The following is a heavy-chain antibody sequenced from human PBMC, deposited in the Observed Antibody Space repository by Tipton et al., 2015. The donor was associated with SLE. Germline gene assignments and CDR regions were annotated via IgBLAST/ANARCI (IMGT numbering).Heavy chain of an antibody. J-gene: IGHJ4*02. D-gene: IGHD1-7*01. V-gene: IGHV1-18*01. Sequence: QLVQSGAELKKPGASVKVSCKASGYAFTTYGISWVRQAPGQGLEWMGWISTYNGNTKYAQKLQDRVTMTTDTSINTAYMELNSLRSDDTAVFYCVRVMSGTTLILDYWGQGTLVTVSS. CDR3: VRVMSGTTLILDY. CDR1: GYAFTTYG. CDR2: ISTYNGNT.